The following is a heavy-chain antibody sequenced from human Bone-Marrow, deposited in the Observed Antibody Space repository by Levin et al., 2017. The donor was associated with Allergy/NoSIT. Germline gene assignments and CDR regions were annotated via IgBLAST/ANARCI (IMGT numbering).Heavy chain of an antibody. CDR3: ARVYGSGSYPPAYYYYYMDV. Sequence: GGSLRLSCAASGFTFSSYSMNWVRQAPGKGLEWVSYISSSSSTIYYADSVKGRFTISRDNAKNSLYLQMNSLRAEDTAVYYCARVYGSGSYPPAYYYYYMDVWGKGTTVTVSS. V-gene: IGHV3-48*01. CDR2: ISSSSSTI. D-gene: IGHD3-10*01. CDR1: GFTFSSYS. J-gene: IGHJ6*03.